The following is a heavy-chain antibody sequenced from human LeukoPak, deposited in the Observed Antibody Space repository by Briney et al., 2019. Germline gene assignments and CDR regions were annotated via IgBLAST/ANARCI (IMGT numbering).Heavy chain of an antibody. V-gene: IGHV3-23*01. Sequence: GGSLRLSCAASGFTFSSYAMSWVRQAPGKGLEWVSAISGSGGSTYYADSVKGRFTISRDNSKNTLYLQMNSLRAEDTAVYYCAKGAYCSSTSCYALRHEAFDIWGQGTMVTVSS. J-gene: IGHJ3*02. D-gene: IGHD2-2*01. CDR1: GFTFSSYA. CDR2: ISGSGGST. CDR3: AKGAYCSSTSCYALRHEAFDI.